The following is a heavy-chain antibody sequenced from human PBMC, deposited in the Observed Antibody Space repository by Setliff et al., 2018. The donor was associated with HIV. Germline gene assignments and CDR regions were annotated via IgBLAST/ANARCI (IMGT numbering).Heavy chain of an antibody. CDR2: IKEDGSKK. V-gene: IGHV3-7*03. CDR1: GFAFSDYW. J-gene: IGHJ5*02. D-gene: IGHD3-3*01. Sequence: GGSLRLSCAASGFAFSDYWMSLFRQAPGKGLERVATIKEDGSKKYYGVSVKGRFTISRDNAKKSLYLQMNSLRGEYTAVYYCARGLERTNTLFGVVSIWLDPCGQGTLVTVSS. CDR3: ARGLERTNTLFGVVSIWLDP.